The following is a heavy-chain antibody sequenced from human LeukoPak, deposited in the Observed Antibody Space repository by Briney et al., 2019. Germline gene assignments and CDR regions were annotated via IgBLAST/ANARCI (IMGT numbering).Heavy chain of an antibody. CDR1: GGSISSYY. Sequence: PSKTLSLTCTVSGGSISSYYWSWIRQPPGKGLEWIGYIYYSGSTNYNPSLKSRVTISVDTSKNQFSLKLSSVTAADTAVYYCARGVFFDYWGQGTLVTVSS. V-gene: IGHV4-59*08. CDR3: ARGVFFDY. D-gene: IGHD3-10*01. J-gene: IGHJ4*02. CDR2: IYYSGST.